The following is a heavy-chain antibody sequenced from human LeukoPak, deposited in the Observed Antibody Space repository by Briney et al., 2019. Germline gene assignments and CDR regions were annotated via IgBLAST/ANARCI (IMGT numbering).Heavy chain of an antibody. J-gene: IGHJ4*02. CDR2: IYYSGST. D-gene: IGHD6-19*01. CDR3: ATEYSSGWYGDY. CDR1: GGSISSYY. Sequence: PSETLSLTCTVSGGSISSYYWSWIRQPPGKGLEWIGYIYYSGSTNYNPSLKSRGTISVDTSKNQFSLKLSSVTAADTAVYYCATEYSSGWYGDYWGQGTLVTVSS. V-gene: IGHV4-59*12.